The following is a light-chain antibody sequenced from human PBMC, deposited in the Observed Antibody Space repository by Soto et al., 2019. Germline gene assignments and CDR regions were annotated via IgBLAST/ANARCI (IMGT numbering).Light chain of an antibody. Sequence: EVVLTQSPGTLSLSPGESATLSCRASQSFSNNYLAWYQQKPGQAPRLLIFGSSDRATGIPDRFSGSGSGTDFTLTISRLEPEDFAVYYCPQYGSSPPYTFGQGTKLEIK. CDR1: QSFSNNY. CDR3: PQYGSSPPYT. J-gene: IGKJ2*01. CDR2: GSS. V-gene: IGKV3-20*01.